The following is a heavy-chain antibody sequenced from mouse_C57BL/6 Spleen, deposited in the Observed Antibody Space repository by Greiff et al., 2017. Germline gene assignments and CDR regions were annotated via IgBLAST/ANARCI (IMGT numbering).Heavy chain of an antibody. Sequence: VQLQQPGAELVKPGASVKLSCTASGYTFTSYWMQWVKQRPGQGLEWIGEIDPSDSFTNYKQKFKGKATLTVDTASSTAYMQLSSLTSEYSAVYYCARREVITTVTDYWGQGTSVTVSS. CDR2: IDPSDSFT. CDR3: ARREVITTVTDY. J-gene: IGHJ4*01. CDR1: GYTFTSYW. V-gene: IGHV1-50*01. D-gene: IGHD1-1*01.